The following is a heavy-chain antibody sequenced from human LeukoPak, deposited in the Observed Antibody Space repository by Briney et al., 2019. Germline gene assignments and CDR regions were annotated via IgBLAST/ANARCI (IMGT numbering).Heavy chain of an antibody. CDR1: GLTPSNAW. CDR2: IKSKTDGATT. V-gene: IGHV3-15*01. CDR3: TTKHGFQEGIDY. J-gene: IGHJ4*02. Sequence: GGSLRLSRAGSGLTPSNAWMTWVRQAPGRGREWVGHIKSKTDGATTEYTTPVKGRFTISRDDSRNTLYLQMNSLKTEDTALYYCTTKHGFQEGIDYWGQGTLVTVSS. D-gene: IGHD6-13*01.